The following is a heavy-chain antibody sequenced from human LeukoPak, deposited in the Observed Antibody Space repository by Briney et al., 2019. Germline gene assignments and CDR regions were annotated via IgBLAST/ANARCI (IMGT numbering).Heavy chain of an antibody. V-gene: IGHV3-23*01. D-gene: IGHD4-17*01. J-gene: IGHJ4*02. Sequence: GGSLRLSCEVSGFTFSSYAMNWVRQAPGKGLEWVSGTSGSGGSTFYADSVKGRFTISRDNSKDTLYLQVNSLRAEDTAVYYCATARTLRVTTSFDYWGQGTLVTVSS. CDR3: ATARTLRVTTSFDY. CDR1: GFTFSSYA. CDR2: TSGSGGST.